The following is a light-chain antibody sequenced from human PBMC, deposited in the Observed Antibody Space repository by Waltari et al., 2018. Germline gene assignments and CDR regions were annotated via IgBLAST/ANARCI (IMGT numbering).Light chain of an antibody. CDR2: GVT. CDR1: SNDVGGYAY. Sequence: QSALTQPASVSGSPGQSITISCTGTSNDVGGYAYVSWFQQHPDNAPKLIIYGVTNRPSGVSNRFFGSKSGNTASLTISGLQAEDEADYYCSSYTRSDTLVFGGGTRLTVL. V-gene: IGLV2-14*01. J-gene: IGLJ3*02. CDR3: SSYTRSDTLV.